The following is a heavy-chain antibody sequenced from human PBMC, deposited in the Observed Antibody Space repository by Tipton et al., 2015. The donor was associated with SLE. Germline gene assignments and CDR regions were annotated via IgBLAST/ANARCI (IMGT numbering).Heavy chain of an antibody. CDR2: INHSGST. Sequence: TLSLTCAVYGGSFSGYYSTWIRQPPGKGLEWIGEINHSGSTNYIPSLKSRVTISVDTSKNQFSLKLSSVTAADTAVYYCASGITGTRALDYWGQGTLVTVSS. CDR1: GGSFSGYY. D-gene: IGHD1-7*01. J-gene: IGHJ4*02. V-gene: IGHV4-34*01. CDR3: ASGITGTRALDY.